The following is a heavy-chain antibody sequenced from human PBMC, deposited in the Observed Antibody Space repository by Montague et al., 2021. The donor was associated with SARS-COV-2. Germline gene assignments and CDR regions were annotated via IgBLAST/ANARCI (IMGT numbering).Heavy chain of an antibody. V-gene: IGHV4-34*01. J-gene: IGHJ5*02. CDR1: GGSFSGYY. Sequence: SETLSLTCAVYGGSFSGYYWSWIRQPPGKGLEWIGEINQSESPNYNPSLKSRVTISLDTSKNQISLRLTSVTAADTAVYYCARGLLHVNMIVGVMAGASHWFDLWGQGTMVTVSS. CDR3: ARGLLHVNMIVGVMAGASHWFDL. CDR2: INQSESP. D-gene: IGHD3-22*01.